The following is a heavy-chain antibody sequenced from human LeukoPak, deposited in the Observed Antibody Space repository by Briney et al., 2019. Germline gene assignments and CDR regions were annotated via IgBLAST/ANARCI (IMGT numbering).Heavy chain of an antibody. J-gene: IGHJ6*02. CDR1: GLTFSSYW. Sequence: GGPLRLSCAASGLTFSSYWMNWARQAPGKGLEWVASINHNGNVNYYMDSVKGRFTISRDNAKNSLYLQMSNLRAEDTAVYFCARGGGLDVWGQGATVTVSS. D-gene: IGHD3-16*01. CDR3: ARGGGLDV. V-gene: IGHV3-7*03. CDR2: INHNGNVN.